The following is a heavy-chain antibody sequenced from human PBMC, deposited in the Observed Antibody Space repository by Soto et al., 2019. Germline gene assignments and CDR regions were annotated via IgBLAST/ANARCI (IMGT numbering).Heavy chain of an antibody. CDR3: AAPITIFGVVTANYYYYGMDV. V-gene: IGHV1-58*01. J-gene: IGHJ6*02. D-gene: IGHD3-3*01. CDR1: GFTITSSA. CDR2: IVVGSGNT. Sequence: ASVKVSCKACGFTITSSAVQRVRQARGQRLEWIGWIVVGSGNTNYAQKFQERVTITRDMSTSTAYMELSSLRSEDTAVYYCAAPITIFGVVTANYYYYGMDVWGQGTTVTVSS.